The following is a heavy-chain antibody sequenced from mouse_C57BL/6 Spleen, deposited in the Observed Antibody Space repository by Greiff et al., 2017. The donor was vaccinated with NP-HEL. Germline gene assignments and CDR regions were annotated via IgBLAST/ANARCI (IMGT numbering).Heavy chain of an antibody. CDR1: GYTFTSYW. CDR2: IHPNSGST. Sequence: QVQLQQPGAELVKPRASVKLSCKASGYTFTSYWMHWVKQRPGQGLEWIGMIHPNSGSTNYNEKFKSKATLTVDKSSSTAYMQLSSLTSEDSAVYYCARAPNYYGSSYDYFDYWGQGTTLTVSS. J-gene: IGHJ2*01. D-gene: IGHD1-1*01. V-gene: IGHV1-64*01. CDR3: ARAPNYYGSSYDYFDY.